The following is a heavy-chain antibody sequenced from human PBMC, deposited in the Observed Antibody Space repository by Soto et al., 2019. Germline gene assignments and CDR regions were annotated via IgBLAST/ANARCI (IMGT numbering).Heavy chain of an antibody. CDR1: GVSISSYY. CDR3: ARHYYDSSGYLNFDY. CDR2: IYYSGST. D-gene: IGHD3-22*01. J-gene: IGHJ4*02. V-gene: IGHV4-59*01. Sequence: SETLSLTCTVSGVSISSYYWSWIRQPPGKGLEWIGYIYYSGSTNYNPSLKSRVTISVDTSKNQFSLKLTSVTAADTAVYYCARHYYDSSGYLNFDYWGQGTLVTVSS.